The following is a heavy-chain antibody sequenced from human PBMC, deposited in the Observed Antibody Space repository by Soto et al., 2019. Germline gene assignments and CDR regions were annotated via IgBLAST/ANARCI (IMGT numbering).Heavy chain of an antibody. J-gene: IGHJ3*02. CDR2: IYYSGST. CDR1: GGSISSYY. V-gene: IGHV4-59*01. CDR3: ARDGSDSSGLVGAFDI. D-gene: IGHD3-22*01. Sequence: SETLSLTCTVSGGSISSYYWSWIRQPPGKGLEWIGYIYYSGSTNCNPSLKSRVTISVDASKNQFSLKLSSVTAADTAVYYCARDGSDSSGLVGAFDIWGQGTMVAVSS.